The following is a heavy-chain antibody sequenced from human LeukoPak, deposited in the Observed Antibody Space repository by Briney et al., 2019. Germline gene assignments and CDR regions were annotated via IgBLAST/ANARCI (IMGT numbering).Heavy chain of an antibody. V-gene: IGHV3-15*07. CDR1: GFTFKNAW. J-gene: IGHJ5*02. CDR3: VRNHRHWFDP. CDR2: IRSKTDGGTT. Sequence: GGSLRLSCAASGFTFKNAWMNWVRQAPGKGLEWVGRIRSKTDGGTTDNAAPVKGRFTISRDDSKNTLFLQMNSLKPEDTAVYYCVRNHRHWFDPWGQGTLVTVSS.